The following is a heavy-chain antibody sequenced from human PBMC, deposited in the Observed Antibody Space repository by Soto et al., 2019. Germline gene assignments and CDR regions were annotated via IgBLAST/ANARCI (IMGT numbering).Heavy chain of an antibody. J-gene: IGHJ5*02. CDR1: GYTFTGYY. V-gene: IGHV1-2*02. CDR3: ARRLCGGSCYRWFDP. D-gene: IGHD2-15*01. Sequence: GPSVKVSCKASGYTFTGYYMHWVRQAPGQGLEWMGWINPNSGGTNYAQKFQGRVTMTRDTSISTAYMELSRLRSDDTAVYYCARRLCGGSCYRWFDPWGQGTLVTVSS. CDR2: INPNSGGT.